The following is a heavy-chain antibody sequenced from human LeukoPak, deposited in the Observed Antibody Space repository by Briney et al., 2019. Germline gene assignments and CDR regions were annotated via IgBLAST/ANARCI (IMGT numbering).Heavy chain of an antibody. D-gene: IGHD3-9*01. CDR1: GGSISSSSYY. CDR3: AGSLRYFDWALNYYYYYMDV. J-gene: IGHJ6*03. V-gene: IGHV4-39*01. Sequence: SETLSLTCTVSGGSISSSSYYWGWIRQPPGKGLEWIGSIYYSWSTYSNPSLKSRVTISVDTSKNQFSLKLSSVTAADTAVYYCAGSLRYFDWALNYYYYYMDVWGKGTTVTVSS. CDR2: IYYSWST.